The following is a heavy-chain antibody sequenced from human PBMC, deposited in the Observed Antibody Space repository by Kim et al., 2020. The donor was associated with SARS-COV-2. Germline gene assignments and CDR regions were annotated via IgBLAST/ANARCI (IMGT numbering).Heavy chain of an antibody. CDR2: DGRSG. D-gene: IGHD3-3*02. Sequence: DGRSGYYADSVKGRFTTSRDNANNMVYLQMNSLRVDDTAIYYCTSIFEYWGQGALVTVSS. V-gene: IGHV3-74*01. CDR3: TSIFEY. J-gene: IGHJ4*02.